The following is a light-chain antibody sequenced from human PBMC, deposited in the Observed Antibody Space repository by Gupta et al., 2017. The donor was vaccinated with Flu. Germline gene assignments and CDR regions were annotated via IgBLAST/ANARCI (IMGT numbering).Light chain of an antibody. J-gene: IGKJ4*01. Sequence: PGRPASMYCKSSQTRLHTDGKTYLNWYVQRPGLPPQLLIYEGSKRFAGVSDRFNATGSQTDFTLHISRGEDEDVGVYFCRQSVQMPPITFGGGTRVET. CDR3: RQSVQMPPIT. V-gene: IGKV2D-29*01. CDR2: EGS. CDR1: QTRLHTDGKTY.